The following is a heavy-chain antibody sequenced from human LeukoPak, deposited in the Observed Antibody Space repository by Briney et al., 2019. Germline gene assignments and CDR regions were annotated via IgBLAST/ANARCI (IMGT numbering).Heavy chain of an antibody. J-gene: IGHJ4*02. CDR3: VRGDRYFFDY. Sequence: PGGSLRLSCAASGFRFSSYEMNWVRQAPGRGLEWVSYIVNTGRTIYYVDSVKGRFTVSRDNAKNSLYLQMNSLRAEDTAIYYCVRGDRYFFDYWGQGTLVTVSS. CDR1: GFRFSSYE. V-gene: IGHV3-48*03. D-gene: IGHD1-14*01. CDR2: IVNTGRTI.